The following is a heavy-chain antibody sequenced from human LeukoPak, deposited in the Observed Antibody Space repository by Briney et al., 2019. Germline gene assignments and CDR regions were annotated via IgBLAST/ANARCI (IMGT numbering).Heavy chain of an antibody. D-gene: IGHD3-10*01. CDR2: IYPGDSDT. V-gene: IGHV5-51*01. CDR3: AIRRMVRGVINWFDP. CDR1: GYSFLNTW. J-gene: IGHJ5*02. Sequence: HGESLKISCENLGYSFLNTWIGWVRQMPGKGLEWMGIIYPGDSDTRYSPSFQGQVTISADKSISTAYLQWSSLKASDTAMYYCAIRRMVRGVINWFDPWGQGTLVTVSS.